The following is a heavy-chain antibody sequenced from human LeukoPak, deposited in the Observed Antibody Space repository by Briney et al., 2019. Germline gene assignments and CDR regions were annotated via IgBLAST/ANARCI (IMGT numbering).Heavy chain of an antibody. Sequence: SETLSLTCAVYGGSFSGYYWSWIRQPPGKGLEWIGEINHSGSTNYNPSLKSRVTISVDTSRNQFSLKLSSVTAADTAVYYCARGEGYSYGYVTPYYFDYWGQGTLVTVSS. D-gene: IGHD5-18*01. V-gene: IGHV4-34*09. J-gene: IGHJ4*02. CDR1: GGSFSGYY. CDR2: INHSGST. CDR3: ARGEGYSYGYVTPYYFDY.